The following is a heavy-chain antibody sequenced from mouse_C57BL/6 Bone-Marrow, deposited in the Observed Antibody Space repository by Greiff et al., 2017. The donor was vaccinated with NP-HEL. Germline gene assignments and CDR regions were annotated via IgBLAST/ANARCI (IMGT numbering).Heavy chain of an antibody. V-gene: IGHV1-15*01. D-gene: IGHD2-3*01. J-gene: IGHJ2*01. CDR3: TRHYDGYDRGW. CDR1: GYTFTDYE. CDR2: IDPETGGT. Sequence: VQLQQSGAELVRPGASVTLSCKASGYTFTDYEMHWVKQTPVHGLEWIGAIDPETGGTAYNQKFKGKAILTADKSSSTAYMELRSLTSEDSAVYYCTRHYDGYDRGWWGQGTTLTVSS.